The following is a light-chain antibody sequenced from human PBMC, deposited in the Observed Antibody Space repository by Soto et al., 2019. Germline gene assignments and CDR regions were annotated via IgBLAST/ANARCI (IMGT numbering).Light chain of an antibody. V-gene: IGKV4-1*01. CDR3: QHYNNWPRT. CDR2: WAS. Sequence: DIVMTQSPDSLAVSLGERATINCKSSQSVLYSSNNKNYLGWYQQKPGQTPKLLIYWASTRDSGVPDRFSGSGSGTDFTLTISSLQAEDVAVYYCQHYNNWPRTFGQGTKVEIK. J-gene: IGKJ1*01. CDR1: QSVLYSSNNKNY.